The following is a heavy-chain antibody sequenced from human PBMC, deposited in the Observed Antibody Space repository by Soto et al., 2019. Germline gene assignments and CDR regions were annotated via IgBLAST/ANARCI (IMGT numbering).Heavy chain of an antibody. CDR2: IYYSGST. CDR1: GGSISSSSYY. V-gene: IGHV4-39*01. D-gene: IGHD3-10*01. J-gene: IGHJ5*02. Sequence: SETLSLTCTVSGGSISSSSYYWGWIRQPPGKGLEWIGSIYYSGSTYYNPSLKSRVTISVDTSKNQFSLKLSSVTAADTAVYYCARRAVRVTMVRGVGFDPWGQGTLVTVSS. CDR3: ARRAVRVTMVRGVGFDP.